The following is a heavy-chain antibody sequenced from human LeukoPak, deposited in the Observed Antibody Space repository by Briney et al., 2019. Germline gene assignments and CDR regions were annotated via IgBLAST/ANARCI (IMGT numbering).Heavy chain of an antibody. Sequence: GGSLRLSCAASGFTFSSFGMHWVRQAPGKGLEWVAVIWYDASNKYYADSVKGRFTISRDNSKNTLFLQMNSLRDDDTAVYYCVRGVGVSSLNYFDPWGQGTLVIVSS. D-gene: IGHD6-13*01. CDR2: IWYDASNK. V-gene: IGHV3-33*01. CDR3: VRGVGVSSLNYFDP. J-gene: IGHJ5*02. CDR1: GFTFSSFG.